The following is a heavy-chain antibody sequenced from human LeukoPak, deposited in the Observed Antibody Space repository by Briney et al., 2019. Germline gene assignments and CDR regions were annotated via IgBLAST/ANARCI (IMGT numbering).Heavy chain of an antibody. CDR1: GDTFTSYT. D-gene: IGHD5-12*01. J-gene: IGHJ4*02. CDR3: ATWGSGYDYEY. V-gene: IGHV1-69*02. CDR2: IIPILGVA. Sequence: SVKVSCKASGDTFTSYTISRVRQAPGQGRDWMGRIIPILGVANYAPKSQGRVTITADKSTSTAYMDVSSLRSEDTAVYYCATWGSGYDYEYWGQGTLVTVSS.